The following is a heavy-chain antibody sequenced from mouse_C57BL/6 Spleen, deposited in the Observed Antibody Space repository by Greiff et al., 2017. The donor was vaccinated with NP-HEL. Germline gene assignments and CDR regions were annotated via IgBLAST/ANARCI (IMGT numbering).Heavy chain of an antibody. J-gene: IGHJ3*01. V-gene: IGHV1-61*01. Sequence: VQLHQPGAELVRPGSSVKLSCKASGYTFTSYWMDWVKQRPGQGLEWIGNIYPSDSETHYNQKFKDKATLTVDKSSSTAYMQLSSLTSEDSAVYYCASGTGFAYWGQGTLVTVSA. CDR3: ASGTGFAY. CDR2: IYPSDSET. CDR1: GYTFTSYW.